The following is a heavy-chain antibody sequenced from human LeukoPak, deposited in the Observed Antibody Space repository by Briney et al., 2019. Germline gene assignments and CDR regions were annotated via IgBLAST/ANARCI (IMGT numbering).Heavy chain of an antibody. CDR3: ARAPGGYSYGTPNFDY. CDR2: ISYDGSDK. CDR1: GFTFSNYG. Sequence: PGGSLRLSCAASGFTFSNYGMHWVRQAPGKGLEWVAAISYDGSDKKYADSVKGRFTISRDNAKNSLYLQMNSLRAEDTAVYYCARAPGGYSYGTPNFDYWGQGTLVTVSS. D-gene: IGHD5-18*01. J-gene: IGHJ4*02. V-gene: IGHV3-30*03.